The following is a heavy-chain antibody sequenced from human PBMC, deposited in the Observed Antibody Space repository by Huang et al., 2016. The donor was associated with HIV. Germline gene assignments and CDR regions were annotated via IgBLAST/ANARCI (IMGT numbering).Heavy chain of an antibody. Sequence: QVQLVHSGAEVKKPGASVRVSCTASGYSFTYHHIHWVRQAPGQGLEWMGIINPSNGKTTYAQKCQGRANMTRDTSTNTVYMELSSLKSEDTAVYYCARGPYTDFVWGSYFDYWGQGTLVTVSS. CDR3: ARGPYTDFVWGSYFDY. CDR2: INPSNGKT. D-gene: IGHD3-16*01. CDR1: GYSFTYHH. J-gene: IGHJ4*02. V-gene: IGHV1-46*01.